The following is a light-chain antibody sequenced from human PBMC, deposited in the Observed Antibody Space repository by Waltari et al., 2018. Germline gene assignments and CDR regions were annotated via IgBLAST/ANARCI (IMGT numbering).Light chain of an antibody. Sequence: SYELTQPPSVSVSPGQTATITCSGDKLGDKYACWYQQRPGQSPVLVIYQGSKRPSGIPDRFSGSNSGNTATLTISGTQAMDEADYYCQAWDSSVVFGGGTKLTVL. J-gene: IGLJ2*01. CDR3: QAWDSSVV. CDR1: KLGDKY. V-gene: IGLV3-1*01. CDR2: QGS.